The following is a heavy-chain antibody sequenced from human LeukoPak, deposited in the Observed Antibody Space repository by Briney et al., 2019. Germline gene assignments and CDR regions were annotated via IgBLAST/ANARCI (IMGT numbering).Heavy chain of an antibody. CDR1: GGSFSGYY. CDR2: INHKEIT. Sequence: SETLSLTCAVYGGSFSGYYWSWIRQTPGKGLEWIGEINHKEITNYNPSLKSRVTILVDTSKNQFSLKLSSVTAADTAVYYCARRYESDAFDIWGQGTMVTVSS. CDR3: ARRYESDAFDI. J-gene: IGHJ3*02. V-gene: IGHV4-34*01. D-gene: IGHD3-16*01.